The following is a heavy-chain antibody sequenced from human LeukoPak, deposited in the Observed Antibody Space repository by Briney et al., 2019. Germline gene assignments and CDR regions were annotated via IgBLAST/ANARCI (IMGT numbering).Heavy chain of an antibody. V-gene: IGHV3-66*01. CDR1: GFSVSINY. J-gene: IGHJ4*02. D-gene: IGHD5-12*01. CDR3: ARGFPAPATITPAH. CDR2: IYTGGST. Sequence: PGGSLRLSCAASGFSVSINYMSWVRQAPGKGLEWVSVIYTGGSTYYTDSVKGRFIISRDNSKNTVFLEMNNLRVEDTAVYFCARGFPAPATITPAHWGQGTLVSVSS.